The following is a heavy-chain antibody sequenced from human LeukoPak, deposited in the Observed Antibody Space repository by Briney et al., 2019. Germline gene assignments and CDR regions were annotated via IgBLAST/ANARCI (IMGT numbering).Heavy chain of an antibody. CDR1: GXSVSSTNW. Sequence: SETLSLTCGMSGXSVSSTNWWTWIRQPPGKGLEWIGEVHLDGRTNFNPSLKSRLTMSVDLSENHVSLKLTSVTAADTAVYYCAREGGFYRPLDYSGQGTLVTVSS. V-gene: IGHV4-4*02. CDR2: VHLDGRT. CDR3: AREGGFYRPLDY. J-gene: IGHJ4*02. D-gene: IGHD6-25*01.